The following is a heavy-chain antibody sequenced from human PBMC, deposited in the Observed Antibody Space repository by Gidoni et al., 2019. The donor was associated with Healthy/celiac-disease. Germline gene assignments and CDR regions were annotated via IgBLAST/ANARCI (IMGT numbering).Heavy chain of an antibody. Sequence: QVQLQQWGAGLLKPSETLSLTCAVYGGSFSGSYWSWIRQPPGQGLEWIGEINHSGSTNYNPSLKSRVTISVDTSKNQFSLKLSSVTAADTAVYYCARIHCSSTSCYTPQGWFDPWGQGTLVTVSS. D-gene: IGHD2-2*02. V-gene: IGHV4-34*01. CDR3: ARIHCSSTSCYTPQGWFDP. CDR1: GGSFSGSY. CDR2: INHSGST. J-gene: IGHJ5*02.